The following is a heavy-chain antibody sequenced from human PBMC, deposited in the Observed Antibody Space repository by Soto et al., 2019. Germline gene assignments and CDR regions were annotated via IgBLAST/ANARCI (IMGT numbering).Heavy chain of an antibody. CDR3: ARDRSEFARWFDR. Sequence: QVQLVESGGGLVQPERSLRPSCAASGFTFRNHGMHWVRQAPGKGLEWVAVIWYDESHEFYADSVKGRFSISRDNAKNTLYLQMNSLRAEDTAMYFCARDRSEFARWFDRWGQGTLVTVSS. J-gene: IGHJ5*02. CDR2: IWYDESHE. V-gene: IGHV3-33*01. CDR1: GFTFRNHG. D-gene: IGHD2-21*01.